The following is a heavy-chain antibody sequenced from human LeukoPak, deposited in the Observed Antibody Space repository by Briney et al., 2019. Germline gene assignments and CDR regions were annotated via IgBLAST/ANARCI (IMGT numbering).Heavy chain of an antibody. J-gene: IGHJ4*02. Sequence: GGSLRLSCEGSAFIFSGLWMNWVRQPPGKGLEWVASIREDGSESQYVDSAKGRFSICRDNTKGSLFLQMNSLRAEDAGVYYCASLSLGHYWGQGTLVTVSS. V-gene: IGHV3-7*03. CDR1: AFIFSGLW. CDR2: IREDGSES. D-gene: IGHD6-6*01. CDR3: ASLSLGHY.